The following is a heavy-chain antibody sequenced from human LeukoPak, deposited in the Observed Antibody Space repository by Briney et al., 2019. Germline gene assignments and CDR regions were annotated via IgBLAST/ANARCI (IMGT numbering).Heavy chain of an antibody. J-gene: IGHJ4*02. CDR3: ARSFGPGY. Sequence: GGSLRLSCAASGFTFDDYAMHWVRQAPGKGLEWVSGISWNSGSIGYADSVKGRFTISRDNAKNSLYLQMNSLRAEDTAVYYCARSFGPGYWGQGSLVTVSS. CDR1: GFTFDDYA. CDR2: ISWNSGSI. D-gene: IGHD3-16*01. V-gene: IGHV3-9*01.